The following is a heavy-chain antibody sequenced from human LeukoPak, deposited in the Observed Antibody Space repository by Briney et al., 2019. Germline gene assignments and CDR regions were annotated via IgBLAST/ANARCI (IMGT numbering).Heavy chain of an antibody. CDR1: GGSISSYY. J-gene: IGHJ6*02. D-gene: IGHD6-13*01. V-gene: IGHV4-59*01. CDR2: IYYSGST. Sequence: PSETLSLTCTVSGGSISSYYWSWIRQPPGKGLEWIGYIYYSGSTNYNPSLKSRVTISVDTPKNQFSLKLSSVTAADTAVYYCARRSPLAAAGKGPFYYYYGMDVWGQGTTVTVSS. CDR3: ARRSPLAAAGKGPFYYYYGMDV.